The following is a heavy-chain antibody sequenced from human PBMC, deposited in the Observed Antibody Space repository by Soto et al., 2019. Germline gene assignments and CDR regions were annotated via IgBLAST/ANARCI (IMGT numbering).Heavy chain of an antibody. CDR1: GLNFRDYS. CDR2: INWDGTTK. V-gene: IGHV3-43*01. CDR3: TKEMSTIYFDS. J-gene: IGHJ4*02. Sequence: EVQLVESGGVGVQPGESLRLSCAASGLNFRDYSMHWVRQAPGKGLEWVSLINWDGTTKFYADSVKGRFTISRDNRKNSLYLQLNSLRTAVTAFYYCTKEMSTIYFDSWGQGTLVTVSS. D-gene: IGHD1-1*01.